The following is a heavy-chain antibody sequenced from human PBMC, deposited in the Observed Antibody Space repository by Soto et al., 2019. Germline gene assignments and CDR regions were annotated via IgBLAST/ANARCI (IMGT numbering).Heavy chain of an antibody. CDR3: ARGYSGRWSRGGYFDY. CDR1: GFIFSGYE. V-gene: IGHV3-48*03. D-gene: IGHD6-19*01. Sequence: GWSLRLSCAASGFIFSGYEMNWVRHAPGKGLAWLSWITTSGATRCCRDSVTGRFTISRDHAKNSLYLQLNRLRAEDPAVYYFARGYSGRWSRGGYFDYWGHTNLVT. J-gene: IGHJ4*01. CDR2: ITTSGATR.